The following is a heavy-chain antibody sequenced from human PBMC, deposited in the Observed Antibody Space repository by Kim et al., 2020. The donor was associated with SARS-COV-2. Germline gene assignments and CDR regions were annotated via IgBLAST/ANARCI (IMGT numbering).Heavy chain of an antibody. Sequence: GGSLRLSCAASGFTFSTYAMSWVRRAPGKGLEWVSTLPGSGGGIYYADSVKGRFTISRDNSKNTVYLQMNSLRAEDTAIYFCAKRGYCKSPSCYHYFDYWGQGTLVTVSS. CDR1: GFTFSTYA. CDR3: AKRGYCKSPSCYHYFDY. V-gene: IGHV3-23*01. J-gene: IGHJ4*02. CDR2: LPGSGGGI. D-gene: IGHD2-2*01.